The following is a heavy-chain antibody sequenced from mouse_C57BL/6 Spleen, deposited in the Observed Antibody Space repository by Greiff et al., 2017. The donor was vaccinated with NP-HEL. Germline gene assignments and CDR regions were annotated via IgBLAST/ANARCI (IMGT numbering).Heavy chain of an antibody. V-gene: IGHV1-80*01. Sequence: VQLQQSGAELVKPGASVKISCKASGYAFSSYWMNWVKQRPGKGLEWIGQIYPGDGDTNYNGKFKGKATLTADKSSSTAYMQLSSLTSEDSAVYFCARDYYGSSYVNYAMDYWGQGTSVTVSS. J-gene: IGHJ4*01. CDR3: ARDYYGSSYVNYAMDY. CDR2: IYPGDGDT. CDR1: GYAFSSYW. D-gene: IGHD1-1*01.